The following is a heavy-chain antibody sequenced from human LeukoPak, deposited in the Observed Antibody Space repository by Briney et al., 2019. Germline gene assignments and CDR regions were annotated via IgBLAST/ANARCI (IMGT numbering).Heavy chain of an antibody. CDR3: ARAPSTVTTWRVYNWFDP. CDR2: SSNSGSTI. CDR1: GFTFSSYE. V-gene: IGHV3-48*03. D-gene: IGHD4-17*01. J-gene: IGHJ5*02. Sequence: PGGSLRLTCAASGFTFSSYEMNWVRQAPGKGLEWVSYSSNSGSTIYYADSVKGRFTISRDNAKNSLYLQMNSLRAEDTAVYYCARAPSTVTTWRVYNWFDPWGQGTLVTVPS.